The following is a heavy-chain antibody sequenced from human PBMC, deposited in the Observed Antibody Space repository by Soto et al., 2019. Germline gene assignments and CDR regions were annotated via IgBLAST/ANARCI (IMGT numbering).Heavy chain of an antibody. CDR1: GFVFTNFW. D-gene: IGHD6-13*01. V-gene: IGHV3-74*01. J-gene: IGHJ4*02. Sequence: GSLRLSCEASGFVFTNFWMHWVRHVPGKGLVWVARIDTSGHSTNYAESVKGRFTISRDNAKNTVSLQMNSLRVEDTGVYYCAKDSWYFDLWSQGSQVTVSS. CDR2: IDTSGHST. CDR3: AKDSWYFDL.